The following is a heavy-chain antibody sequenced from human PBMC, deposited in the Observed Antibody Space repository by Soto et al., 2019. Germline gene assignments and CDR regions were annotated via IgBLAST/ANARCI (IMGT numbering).Heavy chain of an antibody. V-gene: IGHV1-3*01. D-gene: IGHD6-13*01. Sequence: QVQLVQSGTEVKKPGASVKVSCKASGDTFTSYGIHWVRQAPGQRLEWMGWINAANGDTKYSPKFQGRVTITRDTSASTADMELSSLRSEDTAVYYCVRRHVSATGIDWFDPWGQGTLVTVSS. J-gene: IGHJ5*02. CDR2: INAANGDT. CDR1: GDTFTSYG. CDR3: VRRHVSATGIDWFDP.